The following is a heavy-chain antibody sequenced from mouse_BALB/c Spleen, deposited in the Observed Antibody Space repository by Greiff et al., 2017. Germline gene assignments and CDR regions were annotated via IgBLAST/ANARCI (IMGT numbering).Heavy chain of an antibody. V-gene: IGHV1-80*01. CDR2: IYPGDGDT. D-gene: IGHD2-14*01. Sequence: VKLMESGAELVRPGSSVKISCKASGYAFSSYWMNWVKQRPGQGLEWIGQIYPGDGDTNYNGKFKGKATLTADKSSSTAYMQLSSLTSEDSAVYFCARADRYDGDWYFDVWGAGTTVTVSS. CDR1: GYAFSSYW. CDR3: ARADRYDGDWYFDV. J-gene: IGHJ1*01.